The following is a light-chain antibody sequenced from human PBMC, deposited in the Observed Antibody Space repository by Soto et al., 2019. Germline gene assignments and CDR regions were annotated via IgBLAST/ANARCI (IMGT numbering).Light chain of an antibody. CDR2: EVS. J-gene: IGLJ1*01. V-gene: IGLV2-14*01. CDR3: SSYTSSTTLV. Sequence: QSVLTQPPSVSGSPGQSITISCTGTSSDVGTYDYVSWYQHHPGKTPNLIIFEVSNRPSGVSNRFSGTKSGSTAALTISGRQAEDEADYYCSSYTSSTTLVFGTGTKVTVL. CDR1: SSDVGTYDY.